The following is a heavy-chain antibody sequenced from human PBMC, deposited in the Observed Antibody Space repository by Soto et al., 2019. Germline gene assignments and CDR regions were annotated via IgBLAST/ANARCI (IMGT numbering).Heavy chain of an antibody. CDR2: ISGSDDST. Sequence: VGSLRLSCAASGFTFSSYSMNWVRQAPGKGLEWVSVISGSDDSTYYADSVKGRFTISRDNSKNTLYLQMNSLRAEDTAVYYCARGPTYYYDSSGNYPFGYWGQGTLVTVS. CDR3: ARGPTYYYDSSGNYPFGY. J-gene: IGHJ4*02. V-gene: IGHV3-23*01. D-gene: IGHD3-22*01. CDR1: GFTFSSYS.